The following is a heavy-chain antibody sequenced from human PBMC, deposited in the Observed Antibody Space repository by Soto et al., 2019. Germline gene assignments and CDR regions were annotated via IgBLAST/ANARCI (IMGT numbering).Heavy chain of an antibody. Sequence: QVQLVQSGAEVKEPVSSVKVSCKASGGTFNSDTINWVRQAPGQGLEWMGRINSILGISNYAQKFQGRIAITADKSTNSGYMELSSLRSEDTAVYYCARGPVRGMGGDSWGQGTLVTVSS. CDR1: GGTFNSDT. V-gene: IGHV1-69*02. J-gene: IGHJ5*01. CDR2: INSILGIS. CDR3: ARGPVRGMGGDS. D-gene: IGHD3-16*01.